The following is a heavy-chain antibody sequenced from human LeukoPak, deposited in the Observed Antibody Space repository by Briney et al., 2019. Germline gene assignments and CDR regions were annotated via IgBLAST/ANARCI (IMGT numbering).Heavy chain of an antibody. CDR1: GFTFSSYS. CDR2: ISTSSSTI. J-gene: IGHJ4*02. CDR3: AKESGRNAAAGPPFDY. V-gene: IGHV3-48*04. D-gene: IGHD6-13*01. Sequence: GGSLRLSCAASGFTFSSYSMNWVRQAPGKGLEWVSYISTSSSTIYYADSVKGRFTISRDNAKNSLYLQMNSLRAEDTAVYYCAKESGRNAAAGPPFDYWGQGTLVTVSS.